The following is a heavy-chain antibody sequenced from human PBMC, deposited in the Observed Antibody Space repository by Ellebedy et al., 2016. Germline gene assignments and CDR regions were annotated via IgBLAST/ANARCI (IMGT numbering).Heavy chain of an antibody. Sequence: SETLSLTCAVYGGSFSGYYWSWIRQPPGKGLEWIGEINHSGSTNYNPSLKSRVTISVDTSKNQFSLKLSSVTAADTAVYYCARFDVWGGSTWGQGTLVTVSS. CDR2: INHSGST. CDR3: ARFDVWGGST. D-gene: IGHD3-16*01. J-gene: IGHJ5*02. CDR1: GGSFSGYY. V-gene: IGHV4-34*01.